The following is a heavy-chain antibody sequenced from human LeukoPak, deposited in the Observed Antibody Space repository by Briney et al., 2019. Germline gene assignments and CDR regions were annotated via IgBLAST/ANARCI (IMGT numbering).Heavy chain of an antibody. CDR3: AREYSDAFDI. CDR2: INPSGGST. Sequence: WASVTVSCKVSGYTLTELSMHWVRQAPGQGLEWMGIINPSGGSTSYAQKFQGRVTMTRDTSTSTVYMELSSLRSEDTAVYYCAREYSDAFDIWGQGTMVTVSS. V-gene: IGHV1-46*01. J-gene: IGHJ3*02. CDR1: GYTLTELS. D-gene: IGHD2-21*01.